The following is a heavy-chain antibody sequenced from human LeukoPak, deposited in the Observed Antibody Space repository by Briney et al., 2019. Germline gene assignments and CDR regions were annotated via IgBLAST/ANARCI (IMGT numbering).Heavy chain of an antibody. D-gene: IGHD6-19*01. CDR1: GDSVSSNSAA. J-gene: IGHJ3*02. V-gene: IGHV6-1*01. CDR3: ARGAGIAVAGHDAFDI. Sequence: PSQTLSLTCAISGDSVSSNSAAWNWIRQFPSRGLEWLGRTYYRSKWYNDYAVSVKSRITINPDTSKNQFSLQLNSVTPEDTAVYYCARGAGIAVAGHDAFDIWGQGTMVTVSS. CDR2: TYYRSKWYN.